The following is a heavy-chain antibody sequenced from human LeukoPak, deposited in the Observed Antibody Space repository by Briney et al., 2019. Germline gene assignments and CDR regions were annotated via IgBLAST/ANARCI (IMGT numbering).Heavy chain of an antibody. CDR3: ARDDPIAVAGHDAFDI. D-gene: IGHD6-19*01. CDR1: GFTFSSYA. CDR2: ISYDGSNK. Sequence: GGSLRLSCAASGFTFSSYAMHWVRQAPGKGLEWVAVISYDGSNKYYADSVKGRFTISRDNSKNTLYLQMNSLRAEDTAVYYCARDDPIAVAGHDAFDIWGQGTMVTVSS. V-gene: IGHV3-30-3*01. J-gene: IGHJ3*02.